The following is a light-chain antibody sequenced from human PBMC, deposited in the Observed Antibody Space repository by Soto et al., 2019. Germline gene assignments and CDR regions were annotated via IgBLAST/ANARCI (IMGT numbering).Light chain of an antibody. CDR2: SDT. CDR3: QVWDSGSAHVL. V-gene: IGLV3-21*01. J-gene: IGLJ2*01. CDR1: NIGSKG. Sequence: SSELTQPPSVSVAPGETARISCGGKNIGSKGVHWYQQKPGQAPVLVIYSDTDLPPVIPERFSGSNSANMATLTISRVEAGDEADYYCQVWDSGSAHVLFGGGTKLTVL.